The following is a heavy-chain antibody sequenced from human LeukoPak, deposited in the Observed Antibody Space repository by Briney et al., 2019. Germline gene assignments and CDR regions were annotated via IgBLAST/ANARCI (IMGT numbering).Heavy chain of an antibody. V-gene: IGHV3-30*02. CDR3: AKDQDGYSYGYYGK. J-gene: IGHJ4*02. CDR1: GFTFSIYG. D-gene: IGHD5-18*01. CDR2: IRYEGSNK. Sequence: PGRSLRLSCAASGFTFSIYGMRWVRQAPGKGLEWVAFIRYEGSNKYYADSVKGRFTISRDNSKNTLYLQMTSLRPEDTAFNYCAKDQDGYSYGYYGKGGQGTLVTVSS.